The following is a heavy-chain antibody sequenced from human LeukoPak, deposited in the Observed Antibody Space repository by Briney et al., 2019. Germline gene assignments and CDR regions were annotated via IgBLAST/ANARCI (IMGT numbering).Heavy chain of an antibody. D-gene: IGHD3-22*01. J-gene: IGHJ1*01. CDR1: GHSIINSYY. Sequence: SETLSLTCTVSGHSIINSYYWGWIRQPPGKGLEWIGSIYRSGATYYNPSLKSRVTISVDTSKNQFSLKLNPVTAADTAIYYCARAVDSSGFSSFQYWGQGTLVTVSS. CDR2: IYRSGAT. CDR3: ARAVDSSGFSSFQY. V-gene: IGHV4-38-2*02.